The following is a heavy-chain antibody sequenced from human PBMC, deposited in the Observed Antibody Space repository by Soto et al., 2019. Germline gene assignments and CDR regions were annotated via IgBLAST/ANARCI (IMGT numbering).Heavy chain of an antibody. CDR2: ISGSGGST. CDR3: AKDRSRGYSYGWLFDY. V-gene: IGHV3-23*01. J-gene: IGHJ4*02. CDR1: GFTFSSYA. Sequence: GGSLRLSCAASGFTFSSYAMSWVRQAPGKGLEWVSAISGSGGSTYYADSVKGRFTISRDNSKNTLYLQMNSLRAEDTAVYYCAKDRSRGYSYGWLFDYWGQGTLVTVSS. D-gene: IGHD5-18*01.